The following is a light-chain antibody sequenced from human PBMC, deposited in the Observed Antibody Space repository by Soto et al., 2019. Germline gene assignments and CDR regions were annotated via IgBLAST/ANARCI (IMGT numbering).Light chain of an antibody. CDR1: QGISNW. J-gene: IGKJ3*01. V-gene: IGKV1-12*01. CDR2: AAS. Sequence: DIQMTQSPSSVSASVGDRVTITCWSSQGISNWLAWYQQKPGKAPSLLIHAASSLQSGVPSRFSGSGYGTDFTLTISILQPEDFATYFCQQANSLPVTFGPGTKVDIK. CDR3: QQANSLPVT.